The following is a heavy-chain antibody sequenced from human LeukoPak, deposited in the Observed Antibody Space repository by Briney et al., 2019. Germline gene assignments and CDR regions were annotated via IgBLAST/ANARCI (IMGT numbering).Heavy chain of an antibody. V-gene: IGHV1-46*04. Sequence: ASVKVSCKASGYTFTRYYMHWVRQAAGQGLEWMGIINPSGGTTSYAQKLQGRVTMTRDTSTTTVYMELSSLRFEDTAVYYCARGKEGSGWYGGWFDPWGQGTLVTVSS. CDR1: GYTFTRYY. CDR3: ARGKEGSGWYGGWFDP. D-gene: IGHD6-19*01. J-gene: IGHJ5*02. CDR2: INPSGGTT.